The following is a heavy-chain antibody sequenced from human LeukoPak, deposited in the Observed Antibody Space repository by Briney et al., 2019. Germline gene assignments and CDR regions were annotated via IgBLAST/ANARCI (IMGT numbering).Heavy chain of an antibody. CDR2: IYYSGST. CDR1: GGSISSGDYY. V-gene: IGHV4-30-4*01. CDR3: ASVRDSSGYFTH. D-gene: IGHD3-22*01. Sequence: SQTLSLTCTVSGGSISSGDYYWSWIRQPPGEGLEWIGYIYYSGSTYYNPSLKSRVTISVDTSKNQFSLKLSSVTAADTAVYYCASVRDSSGYFTHWGQGTLVTVSS. J-gene: IGHJ4*02.